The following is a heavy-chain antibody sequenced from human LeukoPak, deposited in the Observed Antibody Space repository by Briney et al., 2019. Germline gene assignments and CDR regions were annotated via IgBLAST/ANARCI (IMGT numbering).Heavy chain of an antibody. CDR3: ARQYSSGWYGSHDY. CDR1: GYSFTNYW. CDR2: IYPGDSDT. D-gene: IGHD6-19*01. V-gene: IGHV5-51*01. J-gene: IGHJ4*01. Sequence: GESLKISCTGSGYSFTNYWIGSLRHIPGKGLEWMGIIYPGDSDTSSNQSFQGQVTISDNKSISTAYLQWSSLKTSDTSMYYCARQYSSGWYGSHDYWSQGTLVTVSA.